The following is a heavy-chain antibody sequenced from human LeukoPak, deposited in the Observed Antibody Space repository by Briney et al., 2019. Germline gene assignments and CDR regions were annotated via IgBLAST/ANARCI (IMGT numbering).Heavy chain of an antibody. Sequence: SVKVSCKASGGTFSSYAISWVRQAPGPGLEWMGRIIPIFGTANYAQKFQGRVTITTDESTSTAYMELSSLRSEDTAVYYCAREMATITVRFDYWGRGTLVTVSS. V-gene: IGHV1-69*05. CDR1: GGTFSSYA. CDR2: IIPIFGTA. D-gene: IGHD5-24*01. J-gene: IGHJ4*02. CDR3: AREMATITVRFDY.